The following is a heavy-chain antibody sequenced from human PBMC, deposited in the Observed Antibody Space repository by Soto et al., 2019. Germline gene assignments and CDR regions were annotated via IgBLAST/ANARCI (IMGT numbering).Heavy chain of an antibody. CDR1: GYSFTSYW. D-gene: IGHD4-4*01. V-gene: IGHV5-51*01. Sequence: GESLKISCKGSGYSFTSYWIGWVRQMPGKGLEWMGIIYPGDSDTRYSPSFQGQVTISADKSISTAYLQWSSLKASDTAMYYCASQGTVTSYYYYGMDVWGQGTTVTVSS. CDR3: ASQGTVTSYYYYGMDV. CDR2: IYPGDSDT. J-gene: IGHJ6*02.